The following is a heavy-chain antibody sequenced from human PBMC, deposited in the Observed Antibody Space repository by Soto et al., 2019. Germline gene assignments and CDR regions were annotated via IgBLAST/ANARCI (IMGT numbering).Heavy chain of an antibody. Sequence: PGGSLRLSCAASGFTFSDYYMSWIRQAPGKGLEWVSYISSSGSTIYYADSVKGRFTISRDNAKNSLYLQMNSLRAEDTAVYYCARERAYDFWSGYLYYYYGMDVWGQGTTVTVSS. CDR1: GFTFSDYY. CDR2: ISSSGSTI. V-gene: IGHV3-11*04. CDR3: ARERAYDFWSGYLYYYYGMDV. D-gene: IGHD3-3*01. J-gene: IGHJ6*02.